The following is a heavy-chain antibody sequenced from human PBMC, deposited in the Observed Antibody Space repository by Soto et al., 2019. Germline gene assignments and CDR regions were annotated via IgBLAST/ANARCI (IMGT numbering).Heavy chain of an antibody. J-gene: IGHJ6*02. CDR1: GGTFSSYA. Sequence: SVKVSCKASGGTFSSYAVSWVRQAPGQGLEWMGGIIPMFGTADYAQKFQGRVTITADESTSTAYMELSSLRSDDTAVYYCATMKGGSQYYYYGMDVWGQGTTVTVSS. V-gene: IGHV1-69*13. CDR2: IIPMFGTA. D-gene: IGHD3-10*01. CDR3: ATMKGGSQYYYYGMDV.